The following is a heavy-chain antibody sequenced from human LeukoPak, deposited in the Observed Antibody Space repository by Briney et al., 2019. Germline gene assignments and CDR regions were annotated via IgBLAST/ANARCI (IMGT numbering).Heavy chain of an antibody. D-gene: IGHD2-2*01. CDR3: AKGSSTSCLDY. J-gene: IGHJ4*02. CDR2: IWYGGSNK. Sequence: GGSLRLSCAASGFTFSSYSMNWVRQAPGKGLEWVAVIWYGGSNKYYADSVKGRFTISRDNSKNTLYLQMNSLRAEDTAVYYCAKGSSTSCLDYWGQGTLVTVSS. CDR1: GFTFSSYS. V-gene: IGHV3-33*08.